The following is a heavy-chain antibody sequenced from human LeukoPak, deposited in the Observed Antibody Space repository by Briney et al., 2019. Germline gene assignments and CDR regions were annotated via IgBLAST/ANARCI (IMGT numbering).Heavy chain of an antibody. CDR1: GFTFSSYG. D-gene: IGHD3-10*02. V-gene: IGHV3-23*01. CDR3: AELGITMIGGV. CDR2: ISGSGGNT. Sequence: GGSLRLSCAASGFTFSSYGMNWVRQAPGKGLEWVSAISGSGGNTYYADSVKGRFTISRDNAKNSLYLQMNSLRAEDTAVYYCAELGITMIGGVWGKGTTVTISS. J-gene: IGHJ6*03.